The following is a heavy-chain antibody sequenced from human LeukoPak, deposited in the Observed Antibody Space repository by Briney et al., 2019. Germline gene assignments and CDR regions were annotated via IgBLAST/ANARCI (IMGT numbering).Heavy chain of an antibody. D-gene: IGHD6-6*01. V-gene: IGHV3-30-3*01. CDR1: GFTFSSYA. CDR2: ISYDGSNK. Sequence: PGGSLRLSCAASGFTFSSYAIHWVRQAPGKGLEWVAVISYDGSNKYYADSVKGRFTISRDNSKNTLYLQMNSPRAEDTAVYYCARDRHYYYYGMDVWGQGTTVTVSS. J-gene: IGHJ6*02. CDR3: ARDRHYYYYGMDV.